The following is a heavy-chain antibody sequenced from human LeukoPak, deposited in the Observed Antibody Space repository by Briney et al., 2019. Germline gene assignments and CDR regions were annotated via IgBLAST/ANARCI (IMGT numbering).Heavy chain of an antibody. CDR1: GYTFTSYY. CDR2: INPSGGST. J-gene: IGHJ4*02. Sequence: GASVKVSCKASGYTFTSYYMHWVRQAPGQGLEWMGIINPSGGSTSYAQKSQGRVTMTRDTSTSTVYMELSSLRSEDTAVYYCARASAPPDSSGYPGYWGQGTLVTVSS. V-gene: IGHV1-46*01. CDR3: ARASAPPDSSGYPGY. D-gene: IGHD3-22*01.